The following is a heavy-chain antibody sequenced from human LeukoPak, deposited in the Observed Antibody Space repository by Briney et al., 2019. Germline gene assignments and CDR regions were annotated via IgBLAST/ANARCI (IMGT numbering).Heavy chain of an antibody. V-gene: IGHV3-23*01. CDR3: AKARLSTGWAYNDY. CDR1: GFTFVNYA. Sequence: PGGSLRLSCAASGFTFVNYAMSWVRQAPGKGLEWVSAVVGGGGTTFYADSVKGRFTIPRDNSKNTVYLQINSLRGEDTAVYYCAKARLSTGWAYNDYWGQGALVTVSS. D-gene: IGHD6-19*01. CDR2: VVGGGGTT. J-gene: IGHJ4*02.